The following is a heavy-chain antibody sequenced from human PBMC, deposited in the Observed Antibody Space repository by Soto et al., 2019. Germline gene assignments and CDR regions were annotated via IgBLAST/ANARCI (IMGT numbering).Heavy chain of an antibody. CDR3: ARDRGDSSGGNYFDY. Sequence: GGSLRLSCAASGFTFSSYAMHWVRQAPGKGLEWVAVISYDGSNKYYADSVKGRFTISRDNSKNTLYLQMNSLRAEDTAVYYCARDRGDSSGGNYFDYWGQGTLVTVSS. J-gene: IGHJ4*02. CDR2: ISYDGSNK. CDR1: GFTFSSYA. V-gene: IGHV3-30-3*01. D-gene: IGHD3-22*01.